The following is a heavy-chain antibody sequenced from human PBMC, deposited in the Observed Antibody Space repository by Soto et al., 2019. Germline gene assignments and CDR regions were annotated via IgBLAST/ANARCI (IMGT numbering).Heavy chain of an antibody. D-gene: IGHD4-17*01. Sequence: QMQLVQSGPEVKKPGTSVKVSCKTSGFTFSSSAVHWVRQARGHRLQWIGWIDVGSANANYAQMLQDRVTISRDMHTSTPDMELSSLRPEDTAVYYWAADVGGYIYGLDRHWSPGTLVTVSS. CDR1: GFTFSSSA. V-gene: IGHV1-58*01. J-gene: IGHJ4*02. CDR2: IDVGSANA. CDR3: AADVGGYIYGLDRH.